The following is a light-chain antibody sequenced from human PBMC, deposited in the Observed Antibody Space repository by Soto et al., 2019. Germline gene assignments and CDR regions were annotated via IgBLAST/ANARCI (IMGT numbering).Light chain of an antibody. J-gene: IGLJ3*02. CDR3: CSYAGSSTSWV. CDR2: EFN. CDR1: SSDLGSYNL. V-gene: IGLV2-23*02. Sequence: QSALTQPASVSGSPGQSLTISCTGTSSDLGSYNLVSWYQQHPGKAPKLMIYEFNKRPSGVSNRFSASKSGNTASLTISWLQAEDEADYYCCSYAGSSTSWVFGGGTKLTVL.